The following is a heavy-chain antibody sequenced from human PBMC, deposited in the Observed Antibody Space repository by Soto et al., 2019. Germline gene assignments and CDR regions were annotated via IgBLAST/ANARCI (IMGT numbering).Heavy chain of an antibody. D-gene: IGHD6-13*01. V-gene: IGHV1-69*02. CDR3: ARDRDNSNWPNFDS. CDR2: VLPFLDIT. J-gene: IGHJ4*02. CDR1: GGTFSIYT. Sequence: QVQLVQSGSEVKKPGSSVRVSCKTSGGTFSIYTTSWVRQAPGQGLEWMGRVLPFLDITSYSQRFQGRVTITADRSTTTAYMELSSLRSEDTAVYYCARDRDNSNWPNFDSWGQGTLVTVSS.